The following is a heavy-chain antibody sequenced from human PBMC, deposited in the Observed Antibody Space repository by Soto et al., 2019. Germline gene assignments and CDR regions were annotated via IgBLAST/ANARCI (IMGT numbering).Heavy chain of an antibody. CDR1: GGSISSYY. J-gene: IGHJ4*02. D-gene: IGHD6-19*01. CDR3: VRVGAVAANGGYFDY. CDR2: IHGSGST. Sequence: WETLSLTCHVSGGSISSYYWTWIRQPAGKGLEWIGRIHGSGSTAYSPSLRSRLTMSVDTSKNQFSLKVTSVTAADTAVYYCVRVGAVAANGGYFDYWGQGAQVTVSA. V-gene: IGHV4-4*07.